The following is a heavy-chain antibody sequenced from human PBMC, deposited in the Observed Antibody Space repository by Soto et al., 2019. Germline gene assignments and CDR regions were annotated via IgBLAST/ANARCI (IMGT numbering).Heavy chain of an antibody. CDR2: IYWNDNK. V-gene: IGHV2-5*01. J-gene: IGHJ6*02. Sequence: QIALKESGPPLVKPTQTLTLTCTFSGFSLRTSGVGVGWVRQPPGKALEWLALIYWNDNKLYSPSLKSRLTVTKDTSKNHVVLTMTNMDPADTATYYCAHTPGYGDYDYYYFGVDVWGQGTTVIVSS. CDR3: AHTPGYGDYDYYYFGVDV. CDR1: GFSLRTSGVG. D-gene: IGHD4-17*01.